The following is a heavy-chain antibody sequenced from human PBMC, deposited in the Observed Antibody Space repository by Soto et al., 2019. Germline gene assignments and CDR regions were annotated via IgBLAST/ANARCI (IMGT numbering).Heavy chain of an antibody. CDR3: ARVVSEYYYGSGSYYKECWFDP. CDR2: INHSGST. CDR1: GGSFSGYY. D-gene: IGHD3-10*01. V-gene: IGHV4-34*01. Sequence: QVQLQQWGAGLLKPSETLSLTCAVYGGSFSGYYWSWIRQPPGKGLEWIGEINHSGSTNYNPSLKSRVTISVDTSKNQFSLKLSSVTAADTAVYYCARVVSEYYYGSGSYYKECWFDPWGQGTLVTVSS. J-gene: IGHJ5*02.